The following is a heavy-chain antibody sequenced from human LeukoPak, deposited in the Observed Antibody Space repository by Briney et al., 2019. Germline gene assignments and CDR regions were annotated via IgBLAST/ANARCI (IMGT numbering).Heavy chain of an antibody. D-gene: IGHD1-26*01. CDR1: GFTVSSNY. Sequence: GGSLRLSCAASGFTVSSNYMSRVRQAPGKGLEWGSVIYSGGSTYYADSVKGRFTISRDNSKNTLYLQMNSLRAEDTAVYYCARGIVGALDAFDIWGQGTMVTVSS. J-gene: IGHJ3*02. V-gene: IGHV3-66*01. CDR3: ARGIVGALDAFDI. CDR2: IYSGGST.